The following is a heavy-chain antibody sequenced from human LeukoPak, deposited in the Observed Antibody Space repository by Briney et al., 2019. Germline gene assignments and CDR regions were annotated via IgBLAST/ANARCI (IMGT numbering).Heavy chain of an antibody. CDR2: ISSSSSHM. V-gene: IGHV3-21*01. D-gene: IGHD1-26*01. J-gene: IGHJ1*01. Sequence: GGSLRLSCAASGFTFNSYSMYWVRQAPGRGLEWVSSISSSSSHMFYADSVKGRFSISRDNANNSLYLQMNSLRAEDTAVYYCVRDSGSSYGYYFLHWGQGTLVTVSS. CDR1: GFTFNSYS. CDR3: VRDSGSSYGYYFLH.